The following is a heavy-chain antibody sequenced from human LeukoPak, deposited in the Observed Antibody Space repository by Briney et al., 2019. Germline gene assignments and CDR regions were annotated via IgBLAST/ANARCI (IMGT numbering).Heavy chain of an antibody. CDR1: GFTFDSYA. CDR2: VSDSGDIT. CDR3: ARVDTAMVMRY. V-gene: IGHV3-23*01. D-gene: IGHD5-18*01. Sequence: PGGSLRLSCAASGFTFDSYAMSWVRQAPEKGLEWVSGVSDSGDITFYADSVKGRFTISRDNSKNTLYLQINSLRAEDTAVYYCARVDTAMVMRYWGQGTLVTVSS. J-gene: IGHJ4*02.